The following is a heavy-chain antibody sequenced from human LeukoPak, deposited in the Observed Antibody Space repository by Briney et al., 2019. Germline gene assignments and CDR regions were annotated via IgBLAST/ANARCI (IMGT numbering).Heavy chain of an antibody. J-gene: IGHJ4*02. V-gene: IGHV3-20*04. Sequence: GGSLRLSCAASGFTFDDYGMSWVRQAPGKGLEWVSGINWNGGSTGYADSVKGRFTISRDNAKNSLYLQMNSLRAEDTALYYCARYSYDGAGPQSIDYWGQGTLVTVSS. D-gene: IGHD5-18*01. CDR1: GFTFDDYG. CDR3: ARYSYDGAGPQSIDY. CDR2: INWNGGST.